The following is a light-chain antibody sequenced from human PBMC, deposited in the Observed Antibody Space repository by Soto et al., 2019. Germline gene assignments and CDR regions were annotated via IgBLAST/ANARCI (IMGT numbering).Light chain of an antibody. CDR2: AAS. CDR3: QQGNSFQFT. V-gene: IGKV1D-12*01. J-gene: IGKJ3*01. Sequence: DIQMTQSPSSVSASVGDRVSITCRASQGISNWLAWYQQKPGRAPKLLIYAASSLQSGVSSRFSGSGSGTDFTLTISSLQPEDFATYYCQQGNSFQFTFGPLTKVNIK. CDR1: QGISNW.